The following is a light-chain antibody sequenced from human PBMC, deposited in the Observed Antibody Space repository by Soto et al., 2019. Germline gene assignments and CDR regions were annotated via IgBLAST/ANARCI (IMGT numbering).Light chain of an antibody. V-gene: IGKV1-33*01. CDR2: DAS. CDR1: QDISNY. Sequence: DIQMTQSPSSLSASVGDRVTITCQASQDISNYLNWYQQKPGKAPKLLIYDASNLETGVPSRFSGSGSGTDFTFPISSLQPEDIATYYCHQYDNLPPLAFGGGTKVEIK. J-gene: IGKJ4*01. CDR3: HQYDNLPPLA.